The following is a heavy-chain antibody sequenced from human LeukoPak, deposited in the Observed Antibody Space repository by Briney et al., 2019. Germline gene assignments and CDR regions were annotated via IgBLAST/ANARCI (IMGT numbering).Heavy chain of an antibody. J-gene: IGHJ5*02. V-gene: IGHV3-48*03. CDR2: ISSIDSTT. CDR3: ARGLASSNWPHWFDP. CDR1: GFTFSNYE. Sequence: GGSLRLSCATSGFTFSNYEMNWVRQAPGKGLEWVSYISSIDSTTYYADSVKGRFTISRDNAKNSLYLQMNSLRVEDTAVYHCARGLASSNWPHWFDPWGQGTLVSVSS. D-gene: IGHD6-13*01.